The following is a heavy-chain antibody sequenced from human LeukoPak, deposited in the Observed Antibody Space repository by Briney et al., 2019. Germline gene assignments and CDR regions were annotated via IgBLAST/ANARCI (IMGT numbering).Heavy chain of an antibody. CDR2: IYTSGST. CDR3: ARDLGDSSGWYGGQHGFDY. Sequence: SETLSFTCTVSGGSISSGSYYWSWIRQPAGKGLEWIGRIYTSGSTNYNPSLKSRVTISVDTSKNQFSLKLSSVTAADTAVYYCARDLGDSSGWYGGQHGFDYWGQGTLVTVSS. CDR1: GGSISSGSYY. J-gene: IGHJ4*02. V-gene: IGHV4-61*02. D-gene: IGHD6-19*01.